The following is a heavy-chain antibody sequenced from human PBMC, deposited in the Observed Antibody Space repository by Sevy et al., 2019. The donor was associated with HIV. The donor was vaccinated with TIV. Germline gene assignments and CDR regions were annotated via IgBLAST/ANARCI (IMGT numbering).Heavy chain of an antibody. CDR1: GFTFSSYG. Sequence: GGSLRLSCAASGFTFSSYGMHWVRQAPGKGLEWVAVIWYDGSNKYYADSVKSRMSISRDNSKNTLYLQMNSLRAKDTAVYYCARDNVMVPAGTYYIDVWGKGTTVTVSS. CDR2: IWYDGSNK. CDR3: ARDNVMVPAGTYYIDV. J-gene: IGHJ6*03. V-gene: IGHV3-33*01. D-gene: IGHD2-2*01.